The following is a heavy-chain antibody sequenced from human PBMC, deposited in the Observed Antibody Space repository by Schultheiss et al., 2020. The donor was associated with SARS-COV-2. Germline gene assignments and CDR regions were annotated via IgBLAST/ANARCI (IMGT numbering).Heavy chain of an antibody. D-gene: IGHD4-17*01. V-gene: IGHV1-69*13. CDR3: ARATRGDYRYYYYYGMDV. CDR2: IIPIFGTA. CDR1: GYTFTGYY. J-gene: IGHJ6*02. Sequence: SVKVSCKASGYTFTGYYMHWVRQAPGQGLEWMGGIIPIFGTANYAQKFQGRVTITADESTSTAYMELSSLRSEDTAVYYCARATRGDYRYYYYYGMDVWGQGTTVTVSS.